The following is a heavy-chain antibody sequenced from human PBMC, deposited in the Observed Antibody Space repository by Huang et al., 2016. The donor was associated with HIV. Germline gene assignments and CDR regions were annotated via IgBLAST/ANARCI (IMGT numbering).Heavy chain of an antibody. J-gene: IGHJ4*02. CDR3: AREAWASGVAHYFDY. CDR2: IDHTSGAI. Sequence: QVQLVQSGAEVKRPGASVTVSCKSSGYSCTGHFIHWVRQAPGKGLEGWGRIDHTSGAINGASGFQGSVSMTRDKSIGTAYMERSGLRSDDTAVFFCAREAWASGVAHYFDYWGPGTLVTVSS. CDR1: GYSCTGHF. D-gene: IGHD3-10*01. V-gene: IGHV1-2*06.